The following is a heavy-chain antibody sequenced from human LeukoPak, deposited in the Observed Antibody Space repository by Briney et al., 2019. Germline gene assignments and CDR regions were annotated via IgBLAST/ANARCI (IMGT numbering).Heavy chain of an antibody. CDR1: GGTFSSYA. J-gene: IGHJ6*03. V-gene: IGHV1-69*13. Sequence: SVKVSCKASGGTFSSYAISWVRQAPGQGLEWMGGIIPIFGTANYAQKFQGRVTITADESTSTAYMELSSLRSEDTAVYYCARGDMGHGYNGYYYYYYMDVWGKGTTVTVSS. CDR2: IIPIFGTA. CDR3: ARGDMGHGYNGYYYYYYMDV. D-gene: IGHD5-24*01.